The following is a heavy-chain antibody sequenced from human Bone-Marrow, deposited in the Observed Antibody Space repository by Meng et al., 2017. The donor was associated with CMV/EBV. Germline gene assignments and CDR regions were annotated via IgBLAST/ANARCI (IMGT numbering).Heavy chain of an antibody. CDR1: GFTFSSYS. D-gene: IGHD3-3*01. J-gene: IGHJ6*02. CDR3: ARVGGRSYDFWSGYPNTNYYYGMDV. V-gene: IGHV3-21*01. Sequence: GGSLRLSCAASGFTFSSYSMNWVRQAPGKGLEWVSSISSSSSYIYYADSVKGRFTISRDNAKNTLYLQMNSLRAEDTAVYYCARVGGRSYDFWSGYPNTNYYYGMDVWGQGTTVTVSS. CDR2: ISSSSSYI.